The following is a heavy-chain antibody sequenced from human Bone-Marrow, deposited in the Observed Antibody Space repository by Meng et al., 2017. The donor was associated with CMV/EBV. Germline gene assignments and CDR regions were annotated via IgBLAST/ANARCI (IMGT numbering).Heavy chain of an antibody. CDR1: GYTFANDG. Sequence: QVQRVRAGAEGKKPGASVKVSCKASGYTFANDGISWVRQAPGKGREWMGWISAYNGNTNYAQKLQGRVTMTTDTSTSTAYMELRILRSDDTAVYYCARVTVLGVVVAAGWFDPWGQGTLVTVSS. CDR3: ARVTVLGVVVAAGWFDP. CDR2: ISAYNGNT. J-gene: IGHJ5*02. V-gene: IGHV1-18*01. D-gene: IGHD2-15*01.